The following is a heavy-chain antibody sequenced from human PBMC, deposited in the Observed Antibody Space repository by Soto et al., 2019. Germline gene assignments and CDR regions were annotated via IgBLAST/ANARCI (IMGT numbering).Heavy chain of an antibody. CDR1: GFTFSTYA. J-gene: IGHJ4*02. CDR2: LSDGGDTA. Sequence: EVQLLESGGGLVQSGGSLRLSCADSGFTFSTYAMSWVRQAPGKGLEWVSTLSDGGDTAYYADSVKGRFTISRDNSKNTLFLQMSSLRAEDTSVNYRAKRRAACRDKMCESSTFDYWGQGSLVTVS. V-gene: IGHV3-23*01. D-gene: IGHD6-6*01. CDR3: AKRRAACRDKMCESSTFDY.